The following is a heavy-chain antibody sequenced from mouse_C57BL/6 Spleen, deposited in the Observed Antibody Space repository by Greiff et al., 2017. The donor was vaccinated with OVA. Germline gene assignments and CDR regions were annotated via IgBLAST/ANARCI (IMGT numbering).Heavy chain of an antibody. D-gene: IGHD2-3*01. CDR2: ISSGSSTI. CDR1: GFTFSDYG. J-gene: IGHJ1*03. V-gene: IGHV5-17*01. Sequence: EVQLVESGGGLVKPGGSLKLSCAASGFTFSDYGMHWVRQAPEQGLEWVAYISSGSSTIYYADTVKGRYTISRDNANNTLFLQMTSLTSEDTAMYYCARREIYDGYCGDWDFDVWGRGTTVTVSS. CDR3: ARREIYDGYCGDWDFDV.